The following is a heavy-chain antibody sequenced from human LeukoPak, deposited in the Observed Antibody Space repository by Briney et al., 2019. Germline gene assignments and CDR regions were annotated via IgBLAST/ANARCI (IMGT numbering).Heavy chain of an antibody. CDR2: ISTSGGSS. J-gene: IGHJ4*02. V-gene: IGHV3-23*01. D-gene: IGHD3-22*01. CDR1: GFTFSSYA. CDR3: AIMHPYYDGSGYWVQ. Sequence: GESLSLSCAASGFTFSSYAMSWVRQAPGKGLEWVSGISTSGGSSSYADSVKGRSTISRDNPRNTLYMQMNSLRAEDTALYYCAIMHPYYDGSGYWVQWGQGTLVTVSS.